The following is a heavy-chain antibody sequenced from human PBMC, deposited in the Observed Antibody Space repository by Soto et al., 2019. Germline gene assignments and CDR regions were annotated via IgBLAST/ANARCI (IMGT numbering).Heavy chain of an antibody. CDR1: GGTFSSYA. CDR3: ARENMAKHTMDYSNYSDAFDI. Sequence: SVKVSCKASGGTFSSYAISWVRQAPGQGLEWMGGIIPISGTANYAQKFQGRVTITADESTSTAYMELSSLRSEDTAVYYCARENMAKHTMDYSNYSDAFDIWGQGTMVTVSS. J-gene: IGHJ3*02. D-gene: IGHD4-4*01. V-gene: IGHV1-69*13. CDR2: IIPISGTA.